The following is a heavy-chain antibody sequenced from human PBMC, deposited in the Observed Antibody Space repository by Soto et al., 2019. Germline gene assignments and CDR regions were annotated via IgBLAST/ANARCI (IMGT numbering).Heavy chain of an antibody. V-gene: IGHV3-21*04. CDR2: ISSTTNYI. CDR3: AKDLPARRWFDP. J-gene: IGHJ5*02. CDR1: GFIFTRYS. D-gene: IGHD6-6*01. Sequence: PGGSLRLSCAASGFIFTRYSMNWVRQAPGKGLEWVLSISSTTNYIYYGDSMKGRFTISRDNAKNTLYLQMNSLRAEDTAVYYCAKDLPARRWFDPWGQGTLVTVSS.